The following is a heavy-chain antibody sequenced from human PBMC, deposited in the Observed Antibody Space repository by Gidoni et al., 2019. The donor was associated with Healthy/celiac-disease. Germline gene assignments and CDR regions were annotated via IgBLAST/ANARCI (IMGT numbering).Heavy chain of an antibody. CDR3: ARRGGSALGY. CDR1: GGSFSGYY. J-gene: IGHJ4*02. D-gene: IGHD2-15*01. V-gene: IGHV4-34*01. Sequence: QVQLQQWGAGLLKPSETLSLTCAVYGGSFSGYYWSWIRQPPGKGLEWIGEINHSGSTNYNPSLKRRVTISVDTSKNQFSLKLSAVTAADTAVYYCARRGGSALGYWGQGTLVTVSS. CDR2: INHSGST.